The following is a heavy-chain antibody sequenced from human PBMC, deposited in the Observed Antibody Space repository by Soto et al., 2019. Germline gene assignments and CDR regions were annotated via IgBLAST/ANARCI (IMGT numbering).Heavy chain of an antibody. J-gene: IGHJ4*02. CDR1: GYTFTNFG. V-gene: IGHV1-18*01. CDR2: ISAYNGNT. CDR3: ARGGTPIDY. D-gene: IGHD3-16*01. Sequence: QVQLVQSGAEVKKPGASVKVSCKASGYTFTNFGISWVRQAPGQGLEWMGWISAYNGNTNYAQNFQGRVTMTTDTATSPACMELRSLRSADTAVYYWARGGTPIDYWGQGTLGTVSS.